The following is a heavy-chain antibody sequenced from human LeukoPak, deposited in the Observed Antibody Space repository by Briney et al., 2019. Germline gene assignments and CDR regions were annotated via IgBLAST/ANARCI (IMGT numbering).Heavy chain of an antibody. CDR1: GGSISSSSYY. D-gene: IGHD1-26*01. J-gene: IGHJ6*03. CDR2: IYYSGST. CDR3: ARVGWEAGYYYYMDV. V-gene: IGHV4-39*07. Sequence: SETLSLTCTVSGGSISSSSYYWGWIRQPPGKGLEWIGSIYYSGSTYYNPSLKSRVTISVDTSKNQFSLKLSSVTAADTAVYYCARVGWEAGYYYYMDVWGKGTTVTVSS.